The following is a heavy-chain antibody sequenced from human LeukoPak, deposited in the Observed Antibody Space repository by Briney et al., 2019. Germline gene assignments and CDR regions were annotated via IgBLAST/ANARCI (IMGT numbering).Heavy chain of an antibody. CDR2: IYYSGST. CDR3: ARAVAYYDFWSGYYTEYYYYYMDV. V-gene: IGHV4-39*07. D-gene: IGHD3-3*01. Sequence: PSETLSLTCTVSGGSISSSSYYWGWIRQPPGKGLEWIGSIYYSGSTYYNPSLKSRVTISVDTSKNQFSLKLSSVIAADTAVYYCARAVAYYDFWSGYYTEYYYYYMDVWGKGTTVTVSS. CDR1: GGSISSSSYY. J-gene: IGHJ6*03.